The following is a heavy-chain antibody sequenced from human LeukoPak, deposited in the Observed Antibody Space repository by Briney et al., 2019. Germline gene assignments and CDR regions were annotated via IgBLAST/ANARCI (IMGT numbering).Heavy chain of an antibody. D-gene: IGHD3-3*01. CDR1: ELTFSSNA. Sequence: GGPLSLSWAPPELTFSSNAWSGFGQAPGKGREGFPAFSGSGGSTYYADSVKGRFTISRDNSKNTLYLQMNSLRAEDTAVYYCAKDPSYDFWSGPVFDYWGQGTLVTVSS. J-gene: IGHJ4*02. CDR2: FSGSGGST. V-gene: IGHV3-23*01. CDR3: AKDPSYDFWSGPVFDY.